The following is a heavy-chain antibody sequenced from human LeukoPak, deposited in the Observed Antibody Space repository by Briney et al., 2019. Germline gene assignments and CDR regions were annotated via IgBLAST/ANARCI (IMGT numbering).Heavy chain of an antibody. CDR1: GYTFTSYG. Sequence: ASVKVSCKASGYTFTSYGISWVRQAPGQGLEWMGWISAYNGNTNYAQKLQGRVTMTTDTSTSTAYMELRSPRSDDTAVYYCARGDIVVVPAADGLDYWGQGTLVTVSS. V-gene: IGHV1-18*01. CDR2: ISAYNGNT. J-gene: IGHJ4*02. CDR3: ARGDIVVVPAADGLDY. D-gene: IGHD2-2*01.